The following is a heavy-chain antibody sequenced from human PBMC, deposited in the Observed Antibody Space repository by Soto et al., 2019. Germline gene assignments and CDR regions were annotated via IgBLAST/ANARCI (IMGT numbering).Heavy chain of an antibody. D-gene: IGHD3-22*01. CDR2: IYYSGST. V-gene: IGHV4-59*01. Sequence: SETLSLTCTVSGGSISSYYWSWIRQPPGKGLEWIGYIYYSGSTNYNPSLKSRVTISVDTSKNQFSLKLSSVTAADTAVYYCARFNEFLGYHLDYWGQGTLVTVSS. CDR1: GGSISSYY. CDR3: ARFNEFLGYHLDY. J-gene: IGHJ4*02.